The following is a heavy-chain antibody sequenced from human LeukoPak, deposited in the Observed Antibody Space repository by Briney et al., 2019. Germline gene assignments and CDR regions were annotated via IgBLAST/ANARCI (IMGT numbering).Heavy chain of an antibody. CDR3: TTVDSGYVLPCWFDP. V-gene: IGHV3-15*01. Sequence: GGSLRLSCAASGFTFSSYAMSWVRQAPGKGLEWVGRIKSKTDGGTTDYAAPVKGRFTISRDDSKNTLYLQMNSLKTEDTAVYYCTTVDSGYVLPCWFDPWGQGTLVTVSS. J-gene: IGHJ5*02. D-gene: IGHD5-12*01. CDR1: GFTFSSYA. CDR2: IKSKTDGGTT.